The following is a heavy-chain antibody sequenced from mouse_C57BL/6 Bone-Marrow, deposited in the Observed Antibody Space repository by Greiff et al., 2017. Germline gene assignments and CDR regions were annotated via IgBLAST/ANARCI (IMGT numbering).Heavy chain of an antibody. CDR2: LAPSDSYT. J-gene: IGHJ3*01. CDR3: ARSGANWDAY. Sequence: QVQLQQPGAELVKPGASVKLSCKASGYTFTSYWMQWVKQRPGQGLEWIGELAPSDSYTNYNQKFKGKATLTVDTSSSTAYMQLSSLTSEDSAVYYCARSGANWDAYWGQGTLVTVSA. D-gene: IGHD4-1*01. CDR1: GYTFTSYW. V-gene: IGHV1-50*01.